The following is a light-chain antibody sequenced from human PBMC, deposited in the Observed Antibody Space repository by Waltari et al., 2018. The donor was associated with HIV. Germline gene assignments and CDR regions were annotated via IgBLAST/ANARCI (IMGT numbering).Light chain of an antibody. CDR2: EVS. J-gene: IGLJ2*01. V-gene: IGLV2-14*01. Sequence: QSVLTQPASVSGSPGQSLTLSCTGTTNDIGSYKYVPWYQQSPGKAPKRIIYEVSNRPSGMSSRFSGSKSGNTASLTISGLQADDEAYYHCSSYSRGALLFGGGTKVTVL. CDR1: TNDIGSYKY. CDR3: SSYSRGALL.